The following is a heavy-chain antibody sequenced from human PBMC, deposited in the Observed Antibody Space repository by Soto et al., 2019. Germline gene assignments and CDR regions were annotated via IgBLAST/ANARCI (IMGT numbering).Heavy chain of an antibody. Sequence: QVQLVESGGGVVQPGRSLRLSCAASGFTFSNYGMHWVHQAPGKGLEWVAVIWYDGSNKYYADSVKGRFTISRDNSKNTLYLQMNSLRAEDTAVYYCASEYCSGGSCYYYGMDVWGQGTTVTVSS. V-gene: IGHV3-33*01. CDR1: GFTFSNYG. D-gene: IGHD2-15*01. CDR2: IWYDGSNK. CDR3: ASEYCSGGSCYYYGMDV. J-gene: IGHJ6*02.